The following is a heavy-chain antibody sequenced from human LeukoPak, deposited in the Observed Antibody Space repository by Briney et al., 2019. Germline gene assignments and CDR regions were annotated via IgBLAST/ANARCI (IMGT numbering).Heavy chain of an antibody. CDR1: GFTFSSYW. CDR3: ARHGKGVGVTRKAFDI. V-gene: IGHV3-7*01. D-gene: IGHD2-21*02. CDR2: IKQDGSEK. J-gene: IGHJ3*02. Sequence: GSLRLSCAASGFTFSSYWMSWVRQAPGKGLEWVANIKQDGSEKYYVDSVKGRFTISRDNAKNSLYLQMNSLRAEDTAVYYCARHGKGVGVTRKAFDIWGQGTMVTVSS.